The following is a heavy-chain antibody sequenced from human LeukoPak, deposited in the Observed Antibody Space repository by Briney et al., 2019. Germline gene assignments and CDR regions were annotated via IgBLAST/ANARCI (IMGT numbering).Heavy chain of an antibody. CDR3: VTYSTGLYKGLEF. CDR1: GFTFSSYW. V-gene: IGHV3-7*03. Sequence: GGSLRLSCAASGFTFSSYWMNWARQAPGKGLEWVANINQDGTDKYYVDSVKGRFTFSRDNAQNSLYLQMSSLRVEDTAVYYCVTYSTGLYKGLEFWGQGTQVTVSS. CDR2: INQDGTDK. D-gene: IGHD2-8*02. J-gene: IGHJ4*02.